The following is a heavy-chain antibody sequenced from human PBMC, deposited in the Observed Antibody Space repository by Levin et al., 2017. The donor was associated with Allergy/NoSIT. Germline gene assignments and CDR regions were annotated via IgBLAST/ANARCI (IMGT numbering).Heavy chain of an antibody. D-gene: IGHD3-10*01. Sequence: GGSLRLSCAASGFTFSSYAMHWVRQAPGKGLEWVAVISYDGSNKYYADSVKGRFTISRDNSKNTLYLQMNSLRAEDTAVYYCARGITMVRGVIITPSVFDYWGQGTLVTVSS. CDR2: ISYDGSNK. J-gene: IGHJ4*02. CDR3: ARGITMVRGVIITPSVFDY. V-gene: IGHV3-30-3*01. CDR1: GFTFSSYA.